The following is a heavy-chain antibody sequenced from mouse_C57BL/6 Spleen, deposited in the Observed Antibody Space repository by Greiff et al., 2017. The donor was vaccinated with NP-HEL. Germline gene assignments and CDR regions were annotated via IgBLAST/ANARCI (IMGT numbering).Heavy chain of an antibody. CDR2: IYPGDGDT. Sequence: QSGPELVKPGASVKISCKASGYAFSSSWMNWVKQRPGKGLEWIGRIYPGDGDTNYNGKFKGKATLTADKSSSTAYMQLSSLTSEDSAVYFCARQNGYYAMDYWGQGTSVTVSS. J-gene: IGHJ4*01. CDR1: GYAFSSSW. V-gene: IGHV1-82*01. CDR3: ARQNGYYAMDY.